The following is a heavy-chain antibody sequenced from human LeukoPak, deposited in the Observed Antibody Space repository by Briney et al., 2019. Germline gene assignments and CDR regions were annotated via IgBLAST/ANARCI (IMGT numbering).Heavy chain of an antibody. D-gene: IGHD2-15*01. CDR2: ISNSGVTT. CDR3: AKDPGYCSGGNCYYFDY. V-gene: IGHV3-23*01. Sequence: GGSLRLSCAASGFSFSSYAMSWVRQAPGKGLEWVSSISNSGVTTYYADSVKGRFTLSRDNSKNTLYLQMNSLRAEDTAVYYCAKDPGYCSGGNCYYFDYWGQGTLVTVSS. J-gene: IGHJ4*02. CDR1: GFSFSSYA.